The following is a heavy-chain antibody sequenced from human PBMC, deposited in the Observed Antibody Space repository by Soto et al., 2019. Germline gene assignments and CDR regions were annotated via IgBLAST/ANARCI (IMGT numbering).Heavy chain of an antibody. J-gene: IGHJ4*02. CDR2: INPNSGGT. CDR3: ARDGGIAVAGTFLDY. CDR1: GYTFTGYY. Sequence: GASVKVSCKASGYTFTGYYMHWVRQAPGQGLEWMGWINPNSGGTNYAQKFQGWVTMTRDTSISTAYMELSRLRSDDTAVYYCARDGGIAVAGTFLDYWGQGTLVTVSS. V-gene: IGHV1-2*04. D-gene: IGHD6-19*01.